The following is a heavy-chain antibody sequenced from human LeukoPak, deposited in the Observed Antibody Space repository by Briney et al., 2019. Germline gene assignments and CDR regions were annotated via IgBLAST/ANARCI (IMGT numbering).Heavy chain of an antibody. V-gene: IGHV3-7*03. CDR2: IKQDGSEK. CDR1: GFTFSNYG. Sequence: GSLRLSCAASGFTFSNYGMSWVRQAPGKGLEWVANIKQDGSEKDYVDSVKGRFTISRDNAKNSLFLQVNSLRAEDTAVYYCARVYSSSSGKNAFDIWGQGTMVTVSS. CDR3: ARVYSSSSGKNAFDI. D-gene: IGHD6-6*01. J-gene: IGHJ3*02.